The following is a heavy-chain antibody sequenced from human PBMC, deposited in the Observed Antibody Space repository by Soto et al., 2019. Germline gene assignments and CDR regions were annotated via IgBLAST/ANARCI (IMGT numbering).Heavy chain of an antibody. CDR1: GFTFSIYA. D-gene: IGHD6-19*01. CDR2: ISGGADTT. Sequence: EVQLLESGGDSVQPGGSLRLSCAASGFTFSIYAMSWVRQAPGQGLEWVSAISGGADTTSYADSVKGRFTISRDNSRNTLYLQMNSLRADDTAVYYCARVLHGGWYTIGFFQYWGQGTVVTVSS. J-gene: IGHJ1*01. V-gene: IGHV3-23*01. CDR3: ARVLHGGWYTIGFFQY.